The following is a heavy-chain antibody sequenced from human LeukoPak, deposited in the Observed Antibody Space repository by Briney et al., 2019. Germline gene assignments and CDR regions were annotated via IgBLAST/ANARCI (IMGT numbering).Heavy chain of an antibody. CDR3: ARGSYDILTGYIV. V-gene: IGHV4-31*03. Sequence: PSETLSLTCTVSGGSISSGGYYWSWIRQHPGKGLEWIGYIYYSGSTYYNPSLKSRVTISVDTSKNQFSLKLSSVTAADTGVYYCARGSYDILTGYIVWGQGTLVTVSS. D-gene: IGHD3-9*01. J-gene: IGHJ4*02. CDR1: GGSISSGGYY. CDR2: IYYSGST.